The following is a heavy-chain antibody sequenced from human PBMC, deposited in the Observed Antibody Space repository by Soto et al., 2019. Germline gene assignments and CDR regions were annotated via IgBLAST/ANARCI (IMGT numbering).Heavy chain of an antibody. V-gene: IGHV3-30-3*01. CDR3: ARGASGGVDY. J-gene: IGHJ4*02. CDR1: GFTFSAYA. Sequence: PGGSLRLSCAASGFTFSAYAMHWVRQAPGKGLDWVAVLAYDGSNKHYADSVKGRFTISRDNSRNTLYPQMSSLRDEETAVYYCARGASGGVDYWGLGTPVTVSS. CDR2: LAYDGSNK. D-gene: IGHD3-10*01.